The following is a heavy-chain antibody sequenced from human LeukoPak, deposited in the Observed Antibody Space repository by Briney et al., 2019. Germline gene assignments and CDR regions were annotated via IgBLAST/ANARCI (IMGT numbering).Heavy chain of an antibody. J-gene: IGHJ4*02. CDR3: ARAYSRESGYDFVFHY. CDR1: RFTFSSYG. V-gene: IGHV3-30*03. CDR2: ITYDGSNK. D-gene: IGHD5-12*01. Sequence: GGSLRLSCAASRFTFSSYGMHWVRQAPGKGLEWAALITYDGSNKYYADSVKGRFTISRDNSKNTLYLQMNSLRVEDTAVYYCARAYSRESGYDFVFHYWGQGTRVTVSS.